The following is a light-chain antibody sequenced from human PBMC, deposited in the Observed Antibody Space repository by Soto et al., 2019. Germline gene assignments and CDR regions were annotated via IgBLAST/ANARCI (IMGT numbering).Light chain of an antibody. J-gene: IGKJ5*01. CDR3: QQYENWPYT. CDR1: QSISDW. V-gene: IGKV1-5*01. CDR2: DAS. Sequence: DIQMTQSPSTLSASVGDRVTITCRASQSISDWLAWFQQKPGKAPKVLIYDASSLESGVPSRFSGSGSGTEFTLTINSLQPEDFAVYYCQQYENWPYTFGQGTRLEIK.